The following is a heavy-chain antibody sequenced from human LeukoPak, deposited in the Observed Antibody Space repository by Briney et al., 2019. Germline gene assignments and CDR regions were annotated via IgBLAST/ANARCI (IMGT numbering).Heavy chain of an antibody. CDR2: MSYSGHT. CDR1: GDSIGRINYF. CDR3: ANLISPGWFDP. V-gene: IGHV4-39*07. J-gene: IGHJ5*02. Sequence: PSETLSLTCTISGDSIGRINYFWGWIRQAPGKGLEWIVSMSYSGHTYYNPSLKSRVTTSIDTSKNQLSLNLKSVTAADTAVYYCANLISPGWFDPWGQGTLVTVSS.